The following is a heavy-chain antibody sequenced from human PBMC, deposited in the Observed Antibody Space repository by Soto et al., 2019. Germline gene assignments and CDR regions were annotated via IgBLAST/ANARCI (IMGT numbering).Heavy chain of an antibody. Sequence: KTTETLSLTCSVSGASIRSYYWHWVRQLPGKGLEWIGYVYTPDYTRYNSSLKSRVTISVDTSKSQFSLRLNSVTAADTAVYYCASSAGHSVDFFYYSGTHVWGQGTFLTV. CDR1: GASIRSYY. J-gene: IGHJ6*02. CDR3: ASSAGHSVDFFYYSGTHV. D-gene: IGHD5-12*01. V-gene: IGHV4-4*08. CDR2: VYTPDYT.